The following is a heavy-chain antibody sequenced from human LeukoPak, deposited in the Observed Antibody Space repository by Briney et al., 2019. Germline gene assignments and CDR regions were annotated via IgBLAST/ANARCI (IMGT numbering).Heavy chain of an antibody. CDR3: ARPLSNGYFHGSGGYYPYAMDV. V-gene: IGHV3-30*09. Sequence: PGRSLRLSCAASGFTFSTSTMHWVRQAPGKGLEWVAVISYDGSNKFYADSVKGRFAISRDNSKNTLYLQMNSLRGYDSAVYYCARPLSNGYFHGSGGYYPYAMDVWGQGTTVTVSS. CDR2: ISYDGSNK. D-gene: IGHD3-22*01. CDR1: GFTFSTST. J-gene: IGHJ6*02.